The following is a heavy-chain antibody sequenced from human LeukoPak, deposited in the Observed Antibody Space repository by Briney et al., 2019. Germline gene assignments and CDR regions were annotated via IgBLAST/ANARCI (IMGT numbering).Heavy chain of an antibody. D-gene: IGHD6-19*01. Sequence: SETLSLTCTVSGNSISSGDNYWRWIRQPAGKGLEWIGRIYTSGSTNYNPSLKSRVTISVDTSKNQFSLKLSSVTAADTAVYYCARNAEIAVAENLALDYWGQGTLVTVSS. CDR1: GNSISSGDNY. CDR2: IYTSGST. CDR3: ARNAEIAVAENLALDY. V-gene: IGHV4-61*02. J-gene: IGHJ4*02.